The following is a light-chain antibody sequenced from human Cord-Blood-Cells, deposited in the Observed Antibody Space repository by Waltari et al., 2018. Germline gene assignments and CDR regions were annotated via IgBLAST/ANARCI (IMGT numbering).Light chain of an antibody. Sequence: QSALTQPASVSGSPGQSITISCTGTSSDVGGYNYVSWYQQHPGKAPKLMIYEVSNRPAGVSNLFSGSKSCNTASLTISGLQAEDEADYYCSSYTSSSTKVFGGGTKLTVL. CDR1: SSDVGGYNY. V-gene: IGLV2-14*01. J-gene: IGLJ3*02. CDR3: SSYTSSSTKV. CDR2: EVS.